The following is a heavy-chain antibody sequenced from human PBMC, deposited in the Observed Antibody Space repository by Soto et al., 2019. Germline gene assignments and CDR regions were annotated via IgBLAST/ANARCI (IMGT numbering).Heavy chain of an antibody. Sequence: QVQLVESGGGVGQPGRSLRLSCAASGFTFSSYAMHWVRQAPGKGLEWVAVISYDGSNKYYADSVKGRFTISRDNSKNTLYLQMNSLRAEDTAVYYCARTRDSSGWYRGFYYYYGMDVWGQGTTVTVSS. CDR2: ISYDGSNK. V-gene: IGHV3-30-3*01. J-gene: IGHJ6*02. CDR1: GFTFSSYA. D-gene: IGHD6-19*01. CDR3: ARTRDSSGWYRGFYYYYGMDV.